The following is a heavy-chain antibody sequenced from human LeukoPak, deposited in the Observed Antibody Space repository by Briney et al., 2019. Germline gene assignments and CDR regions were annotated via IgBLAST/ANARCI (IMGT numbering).Heavy chain of an antibody. J-gene: IGHJ4*02. Sequence: SQTLSLTCTVSGGSISSGSYYWSWIRQPAGKGLEWIGRMYTSGSTKYNPSLKSRVTISIDTSKNQFSLKLNSVTAADTAIYYCATFRWGIGFEFWDQGALVTVSS. CDR1: GGSISSGSYY. V-gene: IGHV4-61*02. CDR2: MYTSGST. D-gene: IGHD3-16*01. CDR3: ATFRWGIGFEF.